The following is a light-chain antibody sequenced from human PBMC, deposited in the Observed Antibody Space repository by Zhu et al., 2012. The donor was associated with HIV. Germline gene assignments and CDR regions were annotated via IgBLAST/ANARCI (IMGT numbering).Light chain of an antibody. Sequence: EIELTQSPGTLSLSPGDRATLSCRASQSVGSRYLAWCQQNPGQALRLLIYGTFNRATGVPDRFSGSGSGTDFTLTITRLESEDFAVYYCQQYDTSPMTFGQGTKVEVK. CDR3: QQYDTSPMT. V-gene: IGKV3-20*01. CDR2: GTF. CDR1: QSVGSRY. J-gene: IGKJ1*01.